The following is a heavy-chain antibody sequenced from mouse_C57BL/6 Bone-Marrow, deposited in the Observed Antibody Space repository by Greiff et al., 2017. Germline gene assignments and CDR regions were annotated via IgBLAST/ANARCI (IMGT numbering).Heavy chain of an antibody. CDR1: GCTFSSSG. Sequence: EVQVVESGGYLVKPGGSLKLSSAVSGCTFSSSGMSWVRQTPDKRLEWVATFSSGGSSTYYPDSVKGRFTISRDNAKNTLYLQMSSLKSEDTAMYCGAREVYAIAYRGPGTSYTVSS. CDR2: FSSGGSST. J-gene: IGHJ4*01. CDR3: AREVYAIAY. V-gene: IGHV5-6*01. D-gene: IGHD2-14*01.